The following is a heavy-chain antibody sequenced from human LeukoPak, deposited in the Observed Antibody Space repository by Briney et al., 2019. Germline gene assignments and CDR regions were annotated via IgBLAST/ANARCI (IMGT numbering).Heavy chain of an antibody. D-gene: IGHD3-22*01. Sequence: SETLSLTCSVSGSSISGYYWSWIRQPPGKGLEWIGYIYYTGNTNYNPSLKSRVTISVDTSKNQFSLNLSSVTAADTAVYYCARLRSYYDSSGYYTNIDYWGQGTLVTVSS. V-gene: IGHV4-59*08. J-gene: IGHJ4*02. CDR2: IYYTGNT. CDR1: GSSISGYY. CDR3: ARLRSYYDSSGYYTNIDY.